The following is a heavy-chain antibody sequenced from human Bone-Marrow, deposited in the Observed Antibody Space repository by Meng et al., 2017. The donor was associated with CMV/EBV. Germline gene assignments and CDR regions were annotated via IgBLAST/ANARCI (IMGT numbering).Heavy chain of an antibody. CDR1: GGTFSSYA. V-gene: IGHV1-69*05. CDR2: IIPIFGTA. Sequence: SVKVSCKASGGTFSSYAISWVRQAPGQGLEWMGGIIPIFGTANYAQKFQGRVTITTDESTSTAYMELSSLRSEDTAVYYCARAHRGYQLLYYYYYGMDVWAQGTTVTVSS. J-gene: IGHJ6*02. CDR3: ARAHRGYQLLYYYYYGMDV. D-gene: IGHD2-2*01.